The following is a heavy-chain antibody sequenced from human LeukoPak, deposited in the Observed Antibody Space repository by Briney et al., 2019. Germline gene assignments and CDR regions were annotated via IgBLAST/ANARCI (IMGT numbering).Heavy chain of an antibody. V-gene: IGHV3-7*01. CDR1: GFTFSASC. D-gene: IGHD3-16*01. Sequence: GGSLRLSCAASGFTFSASCMTWVRQAPGQGLEWVGNIKDNGRGEYYVDTVKGRFTVSRDNATNSDYLQMSSLRAEDTAVYYVARDGGGGWNYWGQGTLVTVSS. CDR2: IKDNGRGE. CDR3: ARDGGGGWNY. J-gene: IGHJ4*02.